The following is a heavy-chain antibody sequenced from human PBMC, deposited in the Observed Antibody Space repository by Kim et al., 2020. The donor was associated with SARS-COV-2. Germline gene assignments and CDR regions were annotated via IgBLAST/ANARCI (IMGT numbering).Heavy chain of an antibody. D-gene: IGHD2-21*02. CDR3: ARSGVTPINYYYGMDV. Sequence: RQRRFTISVDTSKNQFSLKLSSGTAADTAVYYCARSGVTPINYYYGMDVWGQGTTVTVSS. V-gene: IGHV4-59*01. J-gene: IGHJ6*02.